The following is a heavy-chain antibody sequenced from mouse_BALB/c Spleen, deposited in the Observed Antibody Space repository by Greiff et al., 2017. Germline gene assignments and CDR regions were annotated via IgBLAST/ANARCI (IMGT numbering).Heavy chain of an antibody. V-gene: IGHV3-2*02. Sequence: EVQLQQSGPGLVKPSQSLSLTCTVTGYSITSDYAWNWIRQLPGNKLEWMGYISYSGSTSYNPSLKSRISITRDTSKNQCFLQLNSVTTEDTATYYCARWGGNYYWYFDVWGAGTTVTVSS. CDR3: ARWGGNYYWYFDV. CDR2: ISYSGST. CDR1: GYSITSDYA. D-gene: IGHD2-1*01. J-gene: IGHJ1*01.